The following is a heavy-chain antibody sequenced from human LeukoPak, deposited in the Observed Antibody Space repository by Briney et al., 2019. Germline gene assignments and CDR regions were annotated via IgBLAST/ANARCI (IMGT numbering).Heavy chain of an antibody. D-gene: IGHD5-18*01. V-gene: IGHV3-7*03. Sequence: PGGSLRLSCAASGFTFSNYWMGWVRQAPGKRPEWVANMNIDGSEKYYADSVKGRFSISRDNAKNSLYLQMNSLRAEDTAVYYCARHDTAMATDYGMDVWGQGTTVTVSS. CDR3: ARHDTAMATDYGMDV. CDR1: GFTFSNYW. J-gene: IGHJ6*02. CDR2: MNIDGSEK.